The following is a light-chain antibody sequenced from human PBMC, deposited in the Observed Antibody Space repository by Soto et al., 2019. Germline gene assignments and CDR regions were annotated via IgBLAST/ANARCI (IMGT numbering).Light chain of an antibody. V-gene: IGLV2-14*01. CDR2: DVS. J-gene: IGLJ1*01. CDR3: SSYTSSSTLGV. CDR1: SSDVGGYNY. Sequence: QSVLTQPASVSGSPEQSITISCTGTSSDVGGYNYVSWYQQHPGKAPKLMIYDVSNRPSGVSNRFSGSKSGNTASLTISGLQAEDEADYYCSSYTSSSTLGVFGTGTKVTVL.